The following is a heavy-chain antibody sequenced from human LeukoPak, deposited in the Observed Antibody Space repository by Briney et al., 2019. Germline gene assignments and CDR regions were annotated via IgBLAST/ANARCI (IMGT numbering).Heavy chain of an antibody. J-gene: IGHJ5*02. Sequence: SETLSLTCAVYGGSFSGYYWSWIRHPPGKGLEWIGEINHSGSTNYNPSLKSRVTISVDTSKNQFSLKLSSVTAADTAVYYCARGNNFASWFDPWGQGTLVTVSS. CDR2: INHSGST. CDR3: ARGNNFASWFDP. D-gene: IGHD1/OR15-1a*01. CDR1: GGSFSGYY. V-gene: IGHV4-34*01.